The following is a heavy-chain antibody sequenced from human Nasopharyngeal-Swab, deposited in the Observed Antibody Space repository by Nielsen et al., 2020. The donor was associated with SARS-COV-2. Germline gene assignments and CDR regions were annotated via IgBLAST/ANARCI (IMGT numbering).Heavy chain of an antibody. CDR2: ISWNSGSI. Sequence: WIRQPPGKGLEWVSGISWNSGSIGYADSVKGRFTISRDNAKNSLYLQMNSLRAEDTALYCCAKELGDYWGQGTLVTVSS. J-gene: IGHJ4*02. V-gene: IGHV3-9*01. CDR3: AKELGDY.